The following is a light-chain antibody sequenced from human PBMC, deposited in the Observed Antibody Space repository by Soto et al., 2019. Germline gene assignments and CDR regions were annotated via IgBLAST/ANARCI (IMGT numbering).Light chain of an antibody. Sequence: EIVLTQSPATLSLSPGERATLSCRASQSVKKTLAWYQQKPGQAPRVLIFDASDRATGIPARFSGSGSGTDFTLTISSLEPEDFAVYYCQQRSDWPLLTFGGGTRVEI. V-gene: IGKV3-11*01. CDR3: QQRSDWPLLT. CDR2: DAS. CDR1: QSVKKT. J-gene: IGKJ4*01.